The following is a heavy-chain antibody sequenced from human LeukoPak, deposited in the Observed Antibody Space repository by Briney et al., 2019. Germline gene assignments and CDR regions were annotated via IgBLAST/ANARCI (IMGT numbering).Heavy chain of an antibody. CDR2: INAGNGNT. CDR1: GYTFTSYA. Sequence: ASVKVSCKASGYTFTSYAMHWVRQAPGQRLEWMGWINAGNGNTKYSQKFQGRVTITRDTSASTAYMELSSLRSEDTAVYYCARAQYCSSTSCYPRVWFDPWGQGTLVTVSS. D-gene: IGHD2-2*01. CDR3: ARAQYCSSTSCYPRVWFDP. V-gene: IGHV1-3*01. J-gene: IGHJ5*02.